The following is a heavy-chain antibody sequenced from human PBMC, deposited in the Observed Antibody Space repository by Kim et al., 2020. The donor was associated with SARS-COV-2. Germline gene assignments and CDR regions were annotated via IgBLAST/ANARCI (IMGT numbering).Heavy chain of an antibody. CDR2: IYYSGST. J-gene: IGHJ4*02. CDR3: ARHQGGYSSGWHFYYFDY. V-gene: IGHV4-39*01. D-gene: IGHD6-19*01. CDR1: GGSISSSSYY. Sequence: SETLSLTCTVSGGSISSSSYYWGWIRQPPGKGLEWIGSIYYSGSTYYNPSLKSRVTISVDTSKNQFSLKLSSVTAADTAVYYCARHQGGYSSGWHFYYFDYWGQGTLVTVSS.